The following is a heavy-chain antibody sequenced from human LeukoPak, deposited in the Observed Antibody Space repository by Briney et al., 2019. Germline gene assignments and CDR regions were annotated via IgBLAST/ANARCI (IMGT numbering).Heavy chain of an antibody. V-gene: IGHV3-23*01. CDR1: GFTFSSYA. Sequence: GGSLRLSCAGSGFTFSSYAMNWVRQAPGKGLEWVSAISESGGYTKYADPVKGRFTISRDNSKNTLYLQMNSLKAEDTAAYYCATEDSSDYYSFDYWGQGTLVTVSS. D-gene: IGHD3-22*01. CDR3: ATEDSSDYYSFDY. J-gene: IGHJ4*02. CDR2: ISESGGYT.